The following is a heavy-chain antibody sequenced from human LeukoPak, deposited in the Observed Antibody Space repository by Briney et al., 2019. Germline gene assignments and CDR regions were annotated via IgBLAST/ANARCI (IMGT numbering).Heavy chain of an antibody. CDR3: VKSPGSGWPV. D-gene: IGHD6-19*01. CDR1: GFTFSSFA. CDR2: IHSDGSRT. Sequence: GGSLRLSCAASGFTFSSFAMHWVRQAPGKGLEYLSAIHSDGSRTYYADSVKGRFTISRDNSKNTLYFEMSSLRVEDTAVYYCVKSPGSGWPVWGQGTLVTVSS. V-gene: IGHV3-64D*06. J-gene: IGHJ4*02.